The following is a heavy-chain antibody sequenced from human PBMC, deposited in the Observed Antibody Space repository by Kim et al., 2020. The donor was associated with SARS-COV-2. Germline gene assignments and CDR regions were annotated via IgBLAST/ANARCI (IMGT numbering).Heavy chain of an antibody. J-gene: IGHJ3*01. Sequence: SETLSLTCTVSGGSIRSYDYYWGWIRQPPGQGLEWIGSINHNGVTFYNPSLRGRLTISVDTSNNQFSLKLTSVTAADTAVYYCEGVVGTDMSTYCRDV. V-gene: IGHV4-39*07. CDR3: EGVVGTDMSTYCRDV. CDR2: INHNGVT. CDR1: GGSIRSYDYY. D-gene: IGHD7-27*01.